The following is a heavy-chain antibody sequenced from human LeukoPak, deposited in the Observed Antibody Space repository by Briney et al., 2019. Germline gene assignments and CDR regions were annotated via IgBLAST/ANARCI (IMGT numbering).Heavy chain of an antibody. CDR3: AKDWVDYDFWSGYYPFDY. V-gene: IGHV3-21*01. J-gene: IGHJ4*02. D-gene: IGHD3-3*01. CDR1: GFIFSSYS. CDR2: ISSSSSYI. Sequence: GGSLRLSCAASGFIFSSYSMNWVRQAPGKGLEWVSSISSSSSYIYYADSVKGRFTISSDNSKNTLYLQMNSLRAEDTAVYYCAKDWVDYDFWSGYYPFDYWGQGTLVTVSS.